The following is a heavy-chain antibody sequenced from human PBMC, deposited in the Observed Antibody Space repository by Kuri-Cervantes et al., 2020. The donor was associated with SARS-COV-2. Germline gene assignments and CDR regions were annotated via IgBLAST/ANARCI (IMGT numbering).Heavy chain of an antibody. J-gene: IGHJ4*02. Sequence: VHVSCKASGGTFSSYTISWVRQAPGQGLEWMVRIIPILGIANYAQTFQGRVTITADKSTSTAYMELSSLRSEDTAVYYCASGGVADLFDYWGQGTLVTVSS. CDR2: IIPILGIA. V-gene: IGHV1-69*02. CDR3: ASGGVADLFDY. CDR1: GGTFSSYT. D-gene: IGHD3-16*01.